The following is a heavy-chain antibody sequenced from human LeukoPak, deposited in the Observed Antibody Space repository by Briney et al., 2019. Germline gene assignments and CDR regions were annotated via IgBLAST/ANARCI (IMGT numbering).Heavy chain of an antibody. V-gene: IGHV1-18*01. CDR1: GYTFTSYG. CDR3: ARARIAAAGYYFDY. J-gene: IGHJ4*02. Sequence: GASVKVSCKASGYTFTSYGITRVRQAPGQGLEWMGWISAYNGNTNYAQKLQGRVTMTTDTSTSTAYMELRSLRSDDTAVYYCARARIAAAGYYFDYWGQGTLVTVSS. CDR2: ISAYNGNT. D-gene: IGHD6-13*01.